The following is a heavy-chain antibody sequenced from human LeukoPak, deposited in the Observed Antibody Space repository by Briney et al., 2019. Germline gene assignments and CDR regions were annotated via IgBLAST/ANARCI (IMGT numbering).Heavy chain of an antibody. CDR1: GFTFSSYW. CDR3: ARPYGSGIINWFDP. V-gene: IGHV3-74*01. Sequence: GGSLRLSCAASGFTFSSYWMHWVRQAPGKGLVWVSRINSDGSSTSYADSVKGRFTISRDNAKNTLYLQMNSLRAEDTAVYYCARPYGSGIINWFDPWGQGTLVAVSS. CDR2: INSDGSST. D-gene: IGHD3-10*01. J-gene: IGHJ5*02.